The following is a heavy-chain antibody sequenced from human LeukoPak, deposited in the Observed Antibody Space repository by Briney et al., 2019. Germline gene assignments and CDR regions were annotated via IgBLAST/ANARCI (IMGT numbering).Heavy chain of an antibody. Sequence: GGSLRLSCAASGFTFSRYWMSCVRQAPGKGLEWVASIEEDGSEKYYVDSVKGRCTISRDSAKNTLYLQMNSLRVEDTAVYYCARDEHDYRNNIYYGMDVRGQGTTVTVSS. D-gene: IGHD4-11*01. CDR3: ARDEHDYRNNIYYGMDV. CDR1: GFTFSRYW. V-gene: IGHV3-7*04. J-gene: IGHJ6*02. CDR2: IEEDGSEK.